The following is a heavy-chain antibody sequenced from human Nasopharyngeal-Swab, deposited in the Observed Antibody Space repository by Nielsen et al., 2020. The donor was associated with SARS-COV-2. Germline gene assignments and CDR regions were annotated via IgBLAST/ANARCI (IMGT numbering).Heavy chain of an antibody. CDR1: GFTFSSYS. CDR3: ARDLVVGATNYYYGMDV. D-gene: IGHD1-26*01. J-gene: IGHJ6*02. V-gene: IGHV3-30*03. Sequence: GESLKISCAASGFTFSSYSMNWVRQAPGKGLEWVAVISYDGSNKYYADSVKGRFTISRDNSKNTLYLQMNSLRAEDTAVYYCARDLVVGATNYYYGMDVWGQGTTVTVSS. CDR2: ISYDGSNK.